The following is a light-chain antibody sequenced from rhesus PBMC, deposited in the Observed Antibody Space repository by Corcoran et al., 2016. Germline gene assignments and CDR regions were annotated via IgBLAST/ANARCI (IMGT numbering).Light chain of an antibody. J-gene: IGKJ1*01. CDR1: QGISTY. CDR2: AAS. CDR3: LQYNSKPWT. V-gene: IGKV1-36*01. Sequence: DIQMTQSPSSLSASIGDRVTITCRASQGISTYLSWYQQKPGKAPKRLIYAASSLESGVPSRVSGSGSGTEFTLTISSLQPEDFAAYYCLQYNSKPWTFGQGTKVEIK.